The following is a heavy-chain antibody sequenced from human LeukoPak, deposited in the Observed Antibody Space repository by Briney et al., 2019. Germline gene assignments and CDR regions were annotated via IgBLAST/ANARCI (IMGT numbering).Heavy chain of an antibody. V-gene: IGHV4-39*01. D-gene: IGHD6-19*01. CDR3: ARHAEYNSGWHFYLDH. Sequence: SETLSLTCTVSGVSTTNGIYYWAWIRQPPGKGLEWIARVHNVGSTYYNLSLSSRVTMSIDTTKYLFSLRLNSVTAADTAVYYCARHAEYNSGWHFYLDHWGQGILVTVSS. CDR1: GVSTTNGIYY. J-gene: IGHJ4*02. CDR2: VHNVGST.